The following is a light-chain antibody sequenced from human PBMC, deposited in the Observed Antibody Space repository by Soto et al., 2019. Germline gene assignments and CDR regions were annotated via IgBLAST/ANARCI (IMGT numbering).Light chain of an antibody. Sequence: AIQMTQFPSSLSASVGDRVTITCRASQGIRNDLGWYQQKSGKAPKLLIFGASTLQSGVPSRFSGSGSGTDFVLTISSLQPEDSATYYCQQLDSMPITFGQGTRLEIK. V-gene: IGKV1-6*01. CDR3: QQLDSMPIT. CDR1: QGIRND. CDR2: GAS. J-gene: IGKJ5*01.